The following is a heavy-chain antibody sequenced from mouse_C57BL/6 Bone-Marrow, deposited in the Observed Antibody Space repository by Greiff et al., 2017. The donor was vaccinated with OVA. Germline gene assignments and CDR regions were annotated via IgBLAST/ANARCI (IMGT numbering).Heavy chain of an antibody. CDR3: ARAGYYGSSPYAMDY. D-gene: IGHD1-1*01. Sequence: VQLQQPGAELVMPGASVKLSCKASGYTFTSYWMHWVKQRPGQGLEWIGEIDPSDSYTNYNQKFKGKSTLTVDKSSSTAYMQLSSLTSEDSAVYYCARAGYYGSSPYAMDYWGQGTSVTVSS. CDR1: GYTFTSYW. V-gene: IGHV1-69*01. J-gene: IGHJ4*01. CDR2: IDPSDSYT.